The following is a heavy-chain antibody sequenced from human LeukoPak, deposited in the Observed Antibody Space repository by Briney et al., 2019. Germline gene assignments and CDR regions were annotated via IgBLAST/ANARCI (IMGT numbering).Heavy chain of an antibody. CDR3: ARHLSVRGVFDY. V-gene: IGHV4-38-2*02. Sequence: SETLSLTCTVSGYSISSGYYWGWIRQPPGKGLERIGNIYHSGSTYYNPSLKSRVTISLNTSKSQFSLNLSSVTAADTAVYYCARHLSVRGVFDYWGQGTLVTVSA. CDR2: IYHSGST. D-gene: IGHD2-8*02. CDR1: GYSISSGYY. J-gene: IGHJ4*02.